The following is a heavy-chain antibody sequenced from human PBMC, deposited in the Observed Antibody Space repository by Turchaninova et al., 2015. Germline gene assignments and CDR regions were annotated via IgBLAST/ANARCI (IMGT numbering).Heavy chain of an antibody. CDR2: KKQVGSGK. CDR1: GFIFSNYW. V-gene: IGHV3-7*01. D-gene: IGHD3-9*01. Sequence: EVQLVESGGGLVQPGGSLRLSCAASGFIFSNYWMAWVRQAPGKGLGWGAKKKQVGSGKVYGDSVKGRFTLSRDNAKNSLYVQMNSLRAEDTAVYYCTRVTGYDISDYWGQGTLVTVSS. CDR3: TRVTGYDISDY. J-gene: IGHJ4*02.